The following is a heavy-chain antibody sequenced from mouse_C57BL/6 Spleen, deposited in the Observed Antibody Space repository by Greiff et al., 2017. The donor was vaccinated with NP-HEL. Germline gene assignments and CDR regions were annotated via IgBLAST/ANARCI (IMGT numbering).Heavy chain of an antibody. CDR1: GYTFTSYW. Sequence: VQLQQSGAELAKPGASVKLSCKASGYTFTSYWMHWVKQRPGQGLEWIGYINPSSGYTQYNQKFKDKATLTADKSSSTAYMQLSSLTYEDSAGDDCARQDSSGYYAMDYWGQGTSVTVSS. D-gene: IGHD3-2*02. CDR2: INPSSGYT. V-gene: IGHV1-7*01. CDR3: ARQDSSGYYAMDY. J-gene: IGHJ4*01.